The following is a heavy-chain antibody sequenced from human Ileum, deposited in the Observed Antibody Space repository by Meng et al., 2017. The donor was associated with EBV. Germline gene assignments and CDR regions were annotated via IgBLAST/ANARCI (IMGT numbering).Heavy chain of an antibody. CDR1: GLTVSSNY. CDR2: IYTGGST. Sequence: VELGGGRAQPGGPLRLSCAASGLTVSSNYMSWVRQAPGKGLEWVSVIYTGGSTYYADSVKGRFTISRDNSKNTLYLQMNSLRGEDTAVYYCASKSEGYDHWGQGTLVTVSS. D-gene: IGHD5-12*01. CDR3: ASKSEGYDH. V-gene: IGHV3-53*01. J-gene: IGHJ4*02.